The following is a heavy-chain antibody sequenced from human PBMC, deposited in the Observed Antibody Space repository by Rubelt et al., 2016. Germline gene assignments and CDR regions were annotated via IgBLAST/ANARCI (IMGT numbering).Heavy chain of an antibody. D-gene: IGHD3-9*01. Sequence: GKGLVWVSRINSDGSSTSYADSVKGRFTISRDNAKNTLYLQMNSLRAEDTAVYYCAKDSVRYFDWSPPDYWGQGTLVTVSS. CDR3: AKDSVRYFDWSPPDY. CDR2: INSDGSST. J-gene: IGHJ4*02. V-gene: IGHV3-74*01.